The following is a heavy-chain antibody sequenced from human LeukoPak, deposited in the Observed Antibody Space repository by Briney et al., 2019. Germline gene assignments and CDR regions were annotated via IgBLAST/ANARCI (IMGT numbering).Heavy chain of an antibody. D-gene: IGHD1-26*01. V-gene: IGHV3-23*01. CDR2: ISGHGDRT. CDR3: ARDAGTYYSGLLRQIGY. Sequence: HAGGSLRLSCAASGFNFSNYAMSWVRQAPGKGLEWFSAISGHGDRTYYADTVKGRFTISRDNSRNTLYLQMNTLRADDSAVYFCARDAGTYYSGLLRQIGYWGQGALVTVSS. CDR1: GFNFSNYA. J-gene: IGHJ4*02.